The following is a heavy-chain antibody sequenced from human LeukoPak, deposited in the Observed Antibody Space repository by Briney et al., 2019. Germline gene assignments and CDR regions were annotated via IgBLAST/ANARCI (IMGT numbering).Heavy chain of an antibody. CDR2: ISFDGSNK. CDR3: AKDSGARPGSGSYSGDY. CDR1: GFTFSTYG. Sequence: GGSLRLSCAASGFTFSTYGMHWVRQAPGKGLEWVAVISFDGSNKYYADSVKGRFTISRDNSKNTLYLQMNSLRAEDTAVYYCAKDSGARPGSGSYSGDYWGQGTLVTVSS. D-gene: IGHD3-10*01. V-gene: IGHV3-30*18. J-gene: IGHJ4*02.